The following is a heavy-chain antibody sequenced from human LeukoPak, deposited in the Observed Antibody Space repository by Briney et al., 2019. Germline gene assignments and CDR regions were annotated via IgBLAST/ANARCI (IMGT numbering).Heavy chain of an antibody. V-gene: IGHV1-18*01. D-gene: IGHD2-2*02. CDR1: GYTFTSYG. CDR2: ISAYNGNT. CDR3: ARFTRPAAIRGANWFDP. J-gene: IGHJ5*02. Sequence: GASVKVSCKASGYTFTSYGISWVRQAPGQGLEWMRWISAYNGNTNYAQKLQGRVTMTTDTSTSTAYMELRSLRSDDTAVYYCARFTRPAAIRGANWFDPWGQGTLVTVSS.